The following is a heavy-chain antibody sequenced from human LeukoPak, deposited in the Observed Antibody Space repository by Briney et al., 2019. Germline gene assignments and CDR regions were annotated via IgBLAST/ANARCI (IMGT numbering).Heavy chain of an antibody. Sequence: SVKVSCKASGGTFISYAISWVRQAPGQGLEWMGGIIPIFGTANYAQKFQGRVTITTDESTSTAYMELSSLRSEDTAVYYCASGAQYSSSLTVWGQGTLVTVSS. V-gene: IGHV1-69*05. J-gene: IGHJ4*02. CDR2: IIPIFGTA. CDR1: GGTFISYA. D-gene: IGHD6-13*01. CDR3: ASGAQYSSSLTV.